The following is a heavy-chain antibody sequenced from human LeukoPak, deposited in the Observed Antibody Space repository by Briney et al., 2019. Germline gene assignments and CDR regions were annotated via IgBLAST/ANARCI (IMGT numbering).Heavy chain of an antibody. Sequence: SETLSLTCTVSGGSISSYYWNWMRQPPGKRLEWIGYIYYSGSTKYNPSLKSRVTISVDTSKNQFSLKLSSVTAADTAVYYCARWYSSGWAFDYWGQGTLVPVSS. CDR3: ARWYSSGWAFDY. J-gene: IGHJ4*02. CDR1: GGSISSYY. CDR2: IYYSGST. V-gene: IGHV4-59*08. D-gene: IGHD6-19*01.